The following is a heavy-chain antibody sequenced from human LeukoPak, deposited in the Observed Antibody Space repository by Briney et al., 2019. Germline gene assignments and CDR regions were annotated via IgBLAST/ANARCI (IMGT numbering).Heavy chain of an antibody. CDR3: ARDREDCSSTSCYDPAFDN. D-gene: IGHD2-2*01. CDR1: GFTFSSYA. Sequence: GRSLRLSCAASGFTFSSYAMHWVRQAPGKGLEWVAVISYDGSNKYYADSVKGRFTISRDNSKNTLYLQMNSLRAEDTAVYYCARDREDCSSTSCYDPAFDNWGQGTMVTVSS. CDR2: ISYDGSNK. J-gene: IGHJ3*02. V-gene: IGHV3-30*04.